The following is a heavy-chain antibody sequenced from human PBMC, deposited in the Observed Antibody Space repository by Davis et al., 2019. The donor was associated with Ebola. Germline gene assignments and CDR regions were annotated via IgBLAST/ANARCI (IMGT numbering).Heavy chain of an antibody. Sequence: GESLKISCKGSGYSFTSYSIGWVRQMPGKGLEWMGIIYPGDSDTRYSPSFQGQVTISADKSINTAYLQWSSLKASDTAMYYCERLTPERRPYYSGMDVWGQGTTVTVSS. D-gene: IGHD1-1*01. J-gene: IGHJ6*02. CDR2: IYPGDSDT. V-gene: IGHV5-51*01. CDR3: ERLTPERRPYYSGMDV. CDR1: GYSFTSYS.